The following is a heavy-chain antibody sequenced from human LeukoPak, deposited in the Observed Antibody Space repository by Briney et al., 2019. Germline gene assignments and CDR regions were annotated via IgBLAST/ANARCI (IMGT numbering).Heavy chain of an antibody. J-gene: IGHJ4*02. CDR2: IKQDGSEK. D-gene: IGHD1-26*01. V-gene: IGHV3-7*03. CDR3: VKDSPPRYSGSPPAY. Sequence: GGSLRLSCAASGFTFSSYWMSWVRQAPGKGLEWVANIKQDGSEKYYVDSVKGRFTISRDNAKNSLYLQMNSLRADDTAVYYCVKDSPPRYSGSPPAYWGQGTLVTVSS. CDR1: GFTFSSYW.